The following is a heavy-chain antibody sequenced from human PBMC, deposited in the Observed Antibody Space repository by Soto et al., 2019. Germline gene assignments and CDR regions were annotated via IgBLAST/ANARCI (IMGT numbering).Heavy chain of an antibody. D-gene: IGHD1-1*01. J-gene: IGHJ6*02. V-gene: IGHV4-31*03. CDR1: GVSISNGKQY. CDR2: INHSGSL. CDR3: ARELPQRQGRNMDV. Sequence: TLSLTCTFTGVSISNGKQYWTLIGNRPGEGLEWFGYINHSGSLYYNPSLKSRVSMSVDTSKNQFSLNLSSVTAADTAVYYCARELPQRQGRNMDVWGQGTTVTVS.